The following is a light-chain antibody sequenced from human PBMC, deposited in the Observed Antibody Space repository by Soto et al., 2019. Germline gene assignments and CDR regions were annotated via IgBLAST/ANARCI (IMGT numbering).Light chain of an antibody. CDR2: KSS. V-gene: IGKV1-5*03. CDR3: QHYKSYPCT. CDR1: QSIDSW. J-gene: IGKJ1*01. Sequence: DIQMTQSPSTMSASVGDRVTITCRASQSIDSWLAWYQQKPWKAPKFLMYKSSNLESGVPLRFSGSGSETEFTLTSSSLQPDDFAIYYCQHYKSYPCTFGQGTNVELK.